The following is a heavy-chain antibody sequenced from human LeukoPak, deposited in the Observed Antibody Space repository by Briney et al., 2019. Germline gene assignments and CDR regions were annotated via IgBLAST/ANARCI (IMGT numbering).Heavy chain of an antibody. CDR1: GGSFSGYY. D-gene: IGHD3-9*01. CDR2: INHSGST. J-gene: IGHJ4*02. Sequence: SETLSLTCAVYGGSFSGYYWSWIRQPPGKGLEWIGEINHSGSTNYNPSLKSRVTISVDTSKNQFSLKLSSVTAADTAVYYCARQELRYFDWAYWGQGTLVTVSS. V-gene: IGHV4-34*01. CDR3: ARQELRYFDWAY.